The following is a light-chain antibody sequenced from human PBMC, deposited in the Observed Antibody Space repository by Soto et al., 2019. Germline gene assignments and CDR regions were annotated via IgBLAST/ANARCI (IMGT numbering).Light chain of an antibody. CDR2: EVT. CDR1: SGDVGGYNF. Sequence: QSALTQTASVSGSPGQSITISCTGTSGDVGGYNFVSWYQQHPGKAPKLIIHEVTIRPSGVSNRFSGSKSGNTASLTISGLQAEDEAVYYCCSHSSSITWMFGGGTKVTVL. CDR3: CSHSSSITWM. J-gene: IGLJ3*02. V-gene: IGLV2-14*03.